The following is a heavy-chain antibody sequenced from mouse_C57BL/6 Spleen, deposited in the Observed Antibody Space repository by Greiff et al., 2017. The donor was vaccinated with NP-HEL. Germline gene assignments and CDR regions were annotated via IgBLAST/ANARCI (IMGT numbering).Heavy chain of an antibody. CDR3: ARSRGGTSSYFDY. CDR1: GYTFTSYW. CDR2: IYPSDSET. V-gene: IGHV1-61*01. Sequence: VQLQQPGAELVRPGSSVKLSCKASGYTFTSYWMDWVKQRPGQGLEWIGNIYPSDSETHYNQKFKDKATLTVDKSSSTAYMQLSSLTSEDSAVYYCARSRGGTSSYFDYWGQGTTLTVSS. D-gene: IGHD2-14*01. J-gene: IGHJ2*01.